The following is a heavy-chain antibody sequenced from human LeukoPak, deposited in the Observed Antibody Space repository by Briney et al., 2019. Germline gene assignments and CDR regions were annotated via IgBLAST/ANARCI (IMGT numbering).Heavy chain of an antibody. CDR3: ARKMGCSGGSCHYFDY. D-gene: IGHD2-15*01. Sequence: GESLKISCKGSGYSFTSQWIGWVRQMPGKGLEWMGIIYPGDSDTRYSPSFQGQVTISADKSISTAYLQWSSLKASDTAMYYCARKMGCSGGSCHYFDYWGQGTLLTVSS. CDR2: IYPGDSDT. J-gene: IGHJ4*02. CDR1: GYSFTSQW. V-gene: IGHV5-51*01.